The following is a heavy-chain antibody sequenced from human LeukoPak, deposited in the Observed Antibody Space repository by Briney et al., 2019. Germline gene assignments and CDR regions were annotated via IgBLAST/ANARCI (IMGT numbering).Heavy chain of an antibody. CDR3: AKGGKWDVTPFDY. D-gene: IGHD1-26*01. CDR2: ISGGGGST. CDR1: GFTFTSYS. J-gene: IGHJ4*02. Sequence: GGSLRLSCAASGFTFTSYSMNWVRQAPGKGLEWVSTISGGGGSTYYADSVKGRFTISRDNSKNTLYLQVNSLRAEDAAVYYCAKGGKWDVTPFDYWGQGTLVTVSS. V-gene: IGHV3-23*01.